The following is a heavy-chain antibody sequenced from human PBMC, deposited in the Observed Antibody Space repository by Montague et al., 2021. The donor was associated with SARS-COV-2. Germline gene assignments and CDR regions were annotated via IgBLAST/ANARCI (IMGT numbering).Heavy chain of an antibody. Sequence: SETLSLTCTVSGGSISSYYWSWIRQPPGKGLEWIGYFYYSGSTNYNPSLKSRVTISVDTSKNQFSLKLSSVTAADTAVYYCARDQGYNWNYYYYYGMDVWGQGTTVTVSS. CDR1: GGSISSYY. CDR2: FYYSGST. J-gene: IGHJ6*02. D-gene: IGHD1-20*01. CDR3: ARDQGYNWNYYYYYGMDV. V-gene: IGHV4-59*12.